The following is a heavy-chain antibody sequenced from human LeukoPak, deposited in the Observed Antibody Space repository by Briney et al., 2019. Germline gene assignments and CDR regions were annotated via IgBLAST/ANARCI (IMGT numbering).Heavy chain of an antibody. D-gene: IGHD3-22*01. V-gene: IGHV3-7*01. CDR1: GFTFSSYW. CDR2: IKQDGSEK. CDR3: AREAGKDYYDSSGCIDY. J-gene: IGHJ4*02. Sequence: AGGSLRLSCAASGFTFSSYWMSWVRQAPGKGLEWVANIKQDGSEKYYVDSVKGRFTISRDNAKKSLYLQMNSLRVEDTAVYYCAREAGKDYYDSSGCIDYWGQGTLVTVSS.